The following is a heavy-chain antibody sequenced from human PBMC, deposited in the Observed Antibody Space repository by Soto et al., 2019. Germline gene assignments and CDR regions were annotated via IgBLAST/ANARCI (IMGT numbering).Heavy chain of an antibody. CDR2: INAGNGNT. J-gene: IGHJ4*02. V-gene: IGHV1-3*01. CDR3: ARDLGGWPDY. D-gene: IGHD6-19*01. Sequence: QVQLVQSGAEVKKPGASAKVSCKASGYTFTSYAIHWVRQAPGQRLAWMAWINAGNGNTKYSQKFQDRVTVTRDTSASTAYMELSSLRSEDTAVYYCARDLGGWPDYWGQGTLVTVSS. CDR1: GYTFTSYA.